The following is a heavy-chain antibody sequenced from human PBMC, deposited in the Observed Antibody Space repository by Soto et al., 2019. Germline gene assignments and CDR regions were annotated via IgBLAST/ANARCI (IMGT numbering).Heavy chain of an antibody. CDR2: VYYSGTT. Sequence: SETLSLTCSVSGGSVSNKTYYWSWIRQPPGKRLEWIGYVYYSGTTNYNPSLKSRVTISVDLSKNQFSLRLSSVTTADTALYYCARTTAVPNTLRSGYFFDYWGQGTLVTVSS. D-gene: IGHD4-17*01. CDR1: GGSVSNKTYY. V-gene: IGHV4-61*01. CDR3: ARTTAVPNTLRSGYFFDY. J-gene: IGHJ4*02.